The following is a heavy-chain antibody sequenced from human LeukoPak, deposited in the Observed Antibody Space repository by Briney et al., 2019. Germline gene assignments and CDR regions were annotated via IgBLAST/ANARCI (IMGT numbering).Heavy chain of an antibody. CDR1: GYSFTSYW. V-gene: IGHV5-51*01. Sequence: GESLKISCKGSGYSFTSYWIGWVRQMPGKGLEWMGIIYPGDSDTRYSPSFQGQVTISADKSISTAYLQWSSLKASDTAMYYCARHILETTVTRNYYYGMDVWGQGTTVTVSS. CDR2: IYPGDSDT. D-gene: IGHD4-17*01. CDR3: ARHILETTVTRNYYYGMDV. J-gene: IGHJ6*02.